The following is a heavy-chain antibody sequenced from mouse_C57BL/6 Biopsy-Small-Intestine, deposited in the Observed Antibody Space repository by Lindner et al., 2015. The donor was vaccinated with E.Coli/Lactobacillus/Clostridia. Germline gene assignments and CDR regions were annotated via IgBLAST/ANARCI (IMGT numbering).Heavy chain of an antibody. J-gene: IGHJ3*01. CDR3: TRLVYDDDEAH. CDR2: IYPGSGSS. V-gene: IGHV1-55*01. D-gene: IGHD2-4*01. Sequence: VQLQESGAELVKPGASVKMSCKASGYTFTRYWITWVIQRPGQGLEWIGDIYPGSGSSHFNEKFKNKATLTVDTSSSTVYMQLSSLTSEDSAVYYCTRLVYDDDEAHWGQGTLVTVSA. CDR1: GYTFTRYW.